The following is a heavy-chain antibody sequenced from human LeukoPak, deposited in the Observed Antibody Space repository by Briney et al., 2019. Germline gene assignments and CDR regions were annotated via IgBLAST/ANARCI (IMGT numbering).Heavy chain of an antibody. D-gene: IGHD3-10*01. V-gene: IGHV4-59*01. J-gene: IGHJ6*03. CDR3: ARVGYGSGSYTTRYYMDV. CDR2: IYYSGST. Sequence: NPSETLSLTCTVSGGSISSYYWSWIRQPPGKGLEWIGYIYYSGSTNYNPSLKSRVTISVDTSKNQFSLKLSSVTAADTAVYYCARVGYGSGSYTTRYYMDVWGKGTTVTVSS. CDR1: GGSISSYY.